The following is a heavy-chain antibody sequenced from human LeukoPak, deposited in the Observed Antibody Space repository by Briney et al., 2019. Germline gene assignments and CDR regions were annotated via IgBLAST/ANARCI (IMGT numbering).Heavy chain of an antibody. CDR2: INRDVSST. CDR3: ARETIRSNWFDH. J-gene: IGHJ5*02. V-gene: IGHV3-74*01. D-gene: IGHD2-2*02. Sequence: GGSLRLSCAASGYTFRSYWMHWVRQAPGKGLVWVSRINRDVSSTSYADSVKGRFTICSDNAKNTLYLQINSLRAEDTAVYYCARETIRSNWFDHWGQGTLVTVSS. CDR1: GYTFRSYW.